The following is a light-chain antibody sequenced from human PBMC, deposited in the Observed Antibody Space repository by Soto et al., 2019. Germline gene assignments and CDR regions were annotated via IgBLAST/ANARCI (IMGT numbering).Light chain of an antibody. J-gene: IGLJ1*01. CDR1: SSDVGIYNY. Sequence: QSALTQPASVSGSPGQSIALSCTGSSSDVGIYNYVSWYQQHPGKVPKLIIYAVTTRPSGVSNRFSGSKSGNTASLTISGLQAEDEADYYCSSYTTSSTRVFGTGTKVTVL. CDR2: AVT. CDR3: SSYTTSSTRV. V-gene: IGLV2-14*01.